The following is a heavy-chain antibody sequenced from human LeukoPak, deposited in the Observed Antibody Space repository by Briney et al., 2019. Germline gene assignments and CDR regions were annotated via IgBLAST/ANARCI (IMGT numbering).Heavy chain of an antibody. CDR3: ARAQGSYYHYYMDV. CDR2: INPNSGGT. V-gene: IGHV1-2*02. CDR1: GYTFTGYY. Sequence: RASVKVSCKASGYTFTGYYMHWVRQAPGQGLEWMGWINPNSGGTNYAQKFQGRVTMTSDMSTSTVNMELSSLRSEDTAVYYCARAQGSYYHYYMDVWGKGTTVTVSS. D-gene: IGHD1-26*01. J-gene: IGHJ6*03.